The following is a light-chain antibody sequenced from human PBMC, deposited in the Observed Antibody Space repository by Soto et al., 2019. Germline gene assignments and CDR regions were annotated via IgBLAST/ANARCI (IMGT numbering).Light chain of an antibody. CDR1: SSNIGNNY. CDR3: ETWDSSLSAL. V-gene: IGLV1-51*01. J-gene: IGLJ2*01. Sequence: QSVLTQPPSVSAAPGHTVTISCSGSSSNIGNNYVSWYQQLPGTAPKLLIYDNNKRPSRIPDRFSGSKSGTSATLGITGLQTGDEADYYCETWDSSLSALFGGGTKLTVL. CDR2: DNN.